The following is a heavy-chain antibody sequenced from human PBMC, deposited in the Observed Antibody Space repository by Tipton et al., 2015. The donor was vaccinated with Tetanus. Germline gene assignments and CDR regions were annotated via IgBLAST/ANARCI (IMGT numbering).Heavy chain of an antibody. CDR1: GGSISSYY. Sequence: TLSLTCTVSGGSISSYYWGWIRQPPGKGLEWIGSIYYSGSTYYNPSLKSRVTISVDTSKNQFSLRLTSVTATETAVYYCARVRRGATTDLDYWGQGTLVTVSS. CDR2: IYYSGST. D-gene: IGHD5-12*01. J-gene: IGHJ4*02. V-gene: IGHV4-39*01. CDR3: ARVRRGATTDLDY.